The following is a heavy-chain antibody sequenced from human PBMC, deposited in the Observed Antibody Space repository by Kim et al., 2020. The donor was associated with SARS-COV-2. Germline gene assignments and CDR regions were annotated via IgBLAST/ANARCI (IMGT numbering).Heavy chain of an antibody. V-gene: IGHV3-30*04. CDR1: GVTSTTYA. Sequence: GGSLRLSCAVSGVTSTTYATHWVRQAPGKGLEWVAVISEGFSPMFYADSVKGRFTISRDSSQNAVHLQMSSLRVEDTAVYYCARRGPLKGPFRDYLDMWGQGILVTVSS. CDR3: ARRGPLKGPFRDYLDM. J-gene: IGHJ4*02. CDR2: ISEGFSPM. D-gene: IGHD4-17*01.